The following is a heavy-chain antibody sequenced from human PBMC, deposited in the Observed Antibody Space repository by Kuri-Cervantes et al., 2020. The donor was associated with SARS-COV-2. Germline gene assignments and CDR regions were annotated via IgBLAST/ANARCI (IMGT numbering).Heavy chain of an antibody. CDR1: GFTFSSYS. CDR3: ARDLNGGFDY. D-gene: IGHD3-10*01. CDR2: ISSSSSTI. J-gene: IGHJ4*02. Sequence: GESLKISCAASGFTFSSYSMNWVRQAPGKGLEWVSYISSSSSTIYYTDSVKGRFTISRDNAKNSLYLQMNSLRDEDTAVYYCARDLNGGFDYWGQGTLVTVSS. V-gene: IGHV3-48*02.